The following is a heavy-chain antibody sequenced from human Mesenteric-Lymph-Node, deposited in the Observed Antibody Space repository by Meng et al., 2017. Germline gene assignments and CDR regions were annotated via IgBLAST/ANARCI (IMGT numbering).Heavy chain of an antibody. CDR2: IYPGDSDT. V-gene: IGHV5-51*01. D-gene: IGHD6-19*01. Sequence: KVSCKGSGYSFTSYWIGWVRQMPGKGLEWMGIIYPGDSDTRYSPSFQGQVTISADKSISTAYLQWSSLKASDTATYYCARQKGLGTVAGRGDYYYYGMDVWGQGTTVTVSS. CDR1: GYSFTSYW. CDR3: ARQKGLGTVAGRGDYYYYGMDV. J-gene: IGHJ6*02.